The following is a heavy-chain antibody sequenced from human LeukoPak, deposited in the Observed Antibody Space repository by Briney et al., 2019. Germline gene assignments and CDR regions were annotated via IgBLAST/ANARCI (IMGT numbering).Heavy chain of an antibody. V-gene: IGHV3-53*01. CDR2: IYSGGST. CDR1: GFTVSSNY. CDR3: ATTMIVVVDPTIRYFDL. J-gene: IGHJ2*01. Sequence: GGSLRLSCAASGFTVSSNYMSWVRKAPGKGLEWVSVIYSGGSTYYADSVKGRFTISRDNSKNTLYLQMNSLRAEDTAVYYCATTMIVVVDPTIRYFDLWGRGTLVTVSS. D-gene: IGHD3-22*01.